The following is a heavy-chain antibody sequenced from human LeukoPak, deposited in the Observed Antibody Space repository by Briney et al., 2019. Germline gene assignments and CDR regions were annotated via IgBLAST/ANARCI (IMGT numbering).Heavy chain of an antibody. CDR3: AKVGFLEWLLGAYDY. J-gene: IGHJ4*02. CDR2: ISGSGGST. V-gene: IGHV3-23*01. Sequence: GGSLRLSCAASGFTLSSYAMSWVRQAPGKGLEWVSAISGSGGSTYYADSVKGRFTISRDNSKNTLYLQMNSLRAEDTAVYYCAKVGFLEWLLGAYDYWGQGTLVTVSS. D-gene: IGHD3-3*01. CDR1: GFTLSSYA.